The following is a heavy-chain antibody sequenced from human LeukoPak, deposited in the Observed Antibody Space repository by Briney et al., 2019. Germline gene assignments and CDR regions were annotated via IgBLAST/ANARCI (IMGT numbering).Heavy chain of an antibody. CDR3: ARARGVSTGYRPIDY. CDR1: GFTFSTSG. Sequence: GGSLRLSCAASGFTFSTSGMHWVRQAPGKGLEWVAVVWYDGSNKHYAESVKGRFSISRDNSKSTLYLQMNSLRAEDTAVYYCARARGVSTGYRPIDYWGQGTLVTVSS. J-gene: IGHJ4*02. V-gene: IGHV3-33*01. CDR2: VWYDGSNK. D-gene: IGHD3-22*01.